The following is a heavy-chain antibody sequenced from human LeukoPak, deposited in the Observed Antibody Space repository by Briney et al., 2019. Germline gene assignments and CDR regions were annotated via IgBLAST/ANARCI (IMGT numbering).Heavy chain of an antibody. CDR3: ARVDGGEFYYFDY. J-gene: IGHJ4*02. CDR1: GGTYNSYA. D-gene: IGHD2-21*01. V-gene: IGHV1-2*02. CDR2: INPNNGGT. Sequence: ASVNVSCKASGGTYNSYATGWVRQAPAQGLEWMGWINPNNGGTNYAQKCQGRVTMTLDTSISTGYMELSSLRSDDTAIYFCARVDGGEFYYFDYWGQGTLVTVFS.